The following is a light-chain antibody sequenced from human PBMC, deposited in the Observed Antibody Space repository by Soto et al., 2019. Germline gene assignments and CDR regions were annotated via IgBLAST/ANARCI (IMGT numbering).Light chain of an antibody. Sequence: QSALTQPASVSGSPGQSITISCTGTSSDVGGYNYVSWYQQHPGKAPKLMIYDVCNRPSGVSNRFSGSKSGNTASLTISGLQAEDEADYYCSSYTGSSTLVFGTGTKLTVL. CDR3: SSYTGSSTLV. CDR2: DVC. V-gene: IGLV2-14*01. CDR1: SSDVGGYNY. J-gene: IGLJ1*01.